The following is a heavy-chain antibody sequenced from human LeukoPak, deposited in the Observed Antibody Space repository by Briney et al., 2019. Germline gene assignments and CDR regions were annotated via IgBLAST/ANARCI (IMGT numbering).Heavy chain of an antibody. CDR2: ISSSGSTI. CDR1: GFTFSSYE. CDR3: ARAVGATRFLDY. Sequence: PGGSLRLSCAASGFTFSSYEMNWVRQAPGKGLEWVSYISSSGSTIYYADSVKGRFTISRDNAKNSLYLQMNSLRAEDTAVYYCARAVGATRFLDYRGQGTLVTVSS. D-gene: IGHD1-26*01. V-gene: IGHV3-48*03. J-gene: IGHJ4*02.